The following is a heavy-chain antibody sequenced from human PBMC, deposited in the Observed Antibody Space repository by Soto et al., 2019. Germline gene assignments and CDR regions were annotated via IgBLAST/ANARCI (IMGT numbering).Heavy chain of an antibody. CDR1: GFPFSSYA. CDR2: ISYDGSNK. V-gene: IGHV3-30-3*01. D-gene: IGHD5-12*01. J-gene: IGHJ4*02. CDR3: ARDRRDGYNFDY. Sequence: SLRLSCAASGFPFSSYAMHWVRQAPGKGLEWVAVISYDGSNKYYADSVKGRFTISRDNSKNTLYLQMNSLRTEDTAVYYCARDRRDGYNFDYWGQGTLVTVSS.